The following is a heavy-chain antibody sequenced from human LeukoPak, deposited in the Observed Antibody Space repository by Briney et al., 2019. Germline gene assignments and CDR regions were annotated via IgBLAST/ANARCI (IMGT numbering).Heavy chain of an antibody. CDR1: GFTFSSYG. CDR3: ARGRSYVDSSGWFDV. J-gene: IGHJ6*02. D-gene: IGHD6-19*01. CDR2: IWYDGSNK. V-gene: IGHV3-33*01. Sequence: GGSLRLSCAASGFTFSSYGMHWVRQAPGKGLEWVAVIWYDGSNKYYADSVKGRFTISRDNSKNTLYLQMNSLRAEDTAVYYCARGRSYVDSSGWFDVWGQGTTVTVSS.